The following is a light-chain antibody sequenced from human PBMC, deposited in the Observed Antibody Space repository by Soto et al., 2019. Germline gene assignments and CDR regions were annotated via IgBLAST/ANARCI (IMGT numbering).Light chain of an antibody. Sequence: EIWLPQSPGTLSFSPGERATLSSRASQSVNNYLAWYQQKPGQAPRLLIYDTSDRATGIPARFSGSGSGTDFTLTISSLEPEDFAVFYCQQRSIRPWTFGQGPRWIS. J-gene: IGKJ1*01. CDR3: QQRSIRPWT. CDR1: QSVNNY. V-gene: IGKV3-11*01. CDR2: DTS.